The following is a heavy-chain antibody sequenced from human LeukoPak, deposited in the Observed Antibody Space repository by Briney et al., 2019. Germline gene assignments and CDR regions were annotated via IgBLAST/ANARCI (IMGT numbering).Heavy chain of an antibody. CDR1: GFTSTTYA. CDR2: ISGSGGST. Sequence: GGSLRLSCAASGFTSTTYAMSWVRQAPGKGLEWVSVISGSGGSTYYADSVKGRFTISRDNSKNTLYLQMTSLRAEDTAVYYCAKDHDHENQWFDPWGQGTLVTVSS. J-gene: IGHJ5*02. D-gene: IGHD2/OR15-2a*01. V-gene: IGHV3-23*01. CDR3: AKDHDHENQWFDP.